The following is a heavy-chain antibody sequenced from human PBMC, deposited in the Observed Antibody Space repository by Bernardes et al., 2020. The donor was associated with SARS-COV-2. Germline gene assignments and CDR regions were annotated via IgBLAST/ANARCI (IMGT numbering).Heavy chain of an antibody. Sequence: ASVKVSCMASGYTFSSDGISWVRQAPGQGLEWMGWIVASNGNTKYAEKFQGRVTMTTDTSTSTAYMELRNLRSDDTAVYYCARSMTKVVTEDYWGQGTLVTVSS. CDR1: GYTFSSDG. D-gene: IGHD2-21*02. V-gene: IGHV1-18*01. CDR2: IVASNGNT. CDR3: ARSMTKVVTEDY. J-gene: IGHJ4*02.